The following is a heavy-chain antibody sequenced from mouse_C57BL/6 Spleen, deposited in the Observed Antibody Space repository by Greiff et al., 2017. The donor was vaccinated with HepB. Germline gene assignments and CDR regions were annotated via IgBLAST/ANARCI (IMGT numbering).Heavy chain of an antibody. CDR2: IDPANGNT. CDR3: ADSAYCGSNYGFY. J-gene: IGHJ2*01. Sequence: VQLQQSVAELVRPGASVKLSCTASGFNIKNTYMHWVKQRPEQGLEWIGRIDPANGNTKYAPKFQGKATITVDTSSNTAYLQLSSLTSEDTAIYYCADSAYCGSNYGFYWGQGTTLTVSS. CDR1: GFNIKNTY. D-gene: IGHD1-1*01. V-gene: IGHV14-3*01.